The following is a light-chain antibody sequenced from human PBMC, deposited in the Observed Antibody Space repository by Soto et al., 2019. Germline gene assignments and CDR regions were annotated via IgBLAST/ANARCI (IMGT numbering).Light chain of an antibody. J-gene: IGLJ1*01. CDR2: DVN. Sequence: QSALTQPASVSGSPGQSITISCTGTSSDVGAYNYVSWYQQHPGKAPKLLIYDVNNWPSGVSNRFSGSKSGNTASLAISGHQTEDEADDYCSSYTTSATYVFGTGTKLTVL. V-gene: IGLV2-14*01. CDR3: SSYTTSATYV. CDR1: SSDVGAYNY.